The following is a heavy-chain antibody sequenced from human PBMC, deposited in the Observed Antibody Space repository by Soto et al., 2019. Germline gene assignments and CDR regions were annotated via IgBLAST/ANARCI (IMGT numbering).Heavy chain of an antibody. J-gene: IGHJ4*02. CDR1: GDSISTDY. D-gene: IGHD7-27*01. CDR3: AKNWNWGSLVH. CDR2: IYYGGST. Sequence: PSETLSLTCTVSGDSISTDYWSWIRQSPGKGLEWIGFIYYGGSTNYNPSLKSRVTISVDTPENQFSLKLSSVTAADTAVYYCAKNWNWGSLVHWGQGTLVTVSS. V-gene: IGHV4-59*08.